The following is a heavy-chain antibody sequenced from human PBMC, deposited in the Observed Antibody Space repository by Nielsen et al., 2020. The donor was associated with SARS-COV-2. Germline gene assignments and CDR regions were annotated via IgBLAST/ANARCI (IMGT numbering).Heavy chain of an antibody. V-gene: IGHV3-15*01. CDR2: IKSKTDGGTT. Sequence: GESLKISCAASGFIFSDYAMSWVRQAPGKGLEWVGRIKSKTDGGTTDYAAPVKGRFTISRDDSKNTLYLQMNSLKTEDTAVYYCTTDHYDILTAQWGFAFDIWGQGTMVTVSS. D-gene: IGHD3-9*01. J-gene: IGHJ3*02. CDR3: TTDHYDILTAQWGFAFDI. CDR1: GFIFSDYA.